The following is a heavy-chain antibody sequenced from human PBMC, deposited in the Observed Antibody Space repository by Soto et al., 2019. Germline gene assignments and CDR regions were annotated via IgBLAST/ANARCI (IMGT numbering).Heavy chain of an antibody. CDR2: IYYSGST. Sequence: SETLSLTCTVSGGSISSGGYYWSWFRQHPGKGLEWIGYIYYSGSTYYNPSLKSRVTISVDTSKNQFSLKLSSVTAADTAVYYCARDLEGSTGPWGQGTLVTVSS. V-gene: IGHV4-31*03. D-gene: IGHD3-10*01. J-gene: IGHJ5*02. CDR1: GGSISSGGYY. CDR3: ARDLEGSTGP.